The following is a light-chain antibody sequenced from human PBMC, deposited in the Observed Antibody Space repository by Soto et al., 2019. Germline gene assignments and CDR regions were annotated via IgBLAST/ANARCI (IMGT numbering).Light chain of an antibody. CDR3: QHSYSSPPT. V-gene: IGKV1-39*01. CDR1: QTISSW. CDR2: AAS. J-gene: IGKJ1*01. Sequence: IQITQAPYTLSEGVGVGVTSTCRASQTISSWLAWYQQKPGKAPKLLIFAASSLQSGVPSRFSGSRSGPDFTLTISRLQPEDFATYYCQHSYSSPPTIGRGTKVDI.